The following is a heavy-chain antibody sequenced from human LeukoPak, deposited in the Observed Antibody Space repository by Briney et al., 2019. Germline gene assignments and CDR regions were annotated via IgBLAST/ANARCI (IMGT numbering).Heavy chain of an antibody. Sequence: SETLSLPCTVSGGSISSYYWSWIRQPPGKGLEWIGYISYSGTTYYNPSLKSRVTISVDTSKNQFSLKLSSVTAADTAIYYCARHESGTTRDYWGQGTLVTVSS. V-gene: IGHV4-59*08. CDR3: ARHESGTTRDY. CDR2: ISYSGTT. D-gene: IGHD1-1*01. J-gene: IGHJ4*02. CDR1: GGSISSYY.